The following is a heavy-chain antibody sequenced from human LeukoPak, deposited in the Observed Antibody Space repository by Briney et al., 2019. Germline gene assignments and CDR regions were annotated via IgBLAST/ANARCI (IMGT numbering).Heavy chain of an antibody. CDR3: ARHYYYDSSGYYYVCYFDL. Sequence: SETLSLTCTVSGGSISSYYWSWIRQPPGKGLEWIGYIYYSGSTNYNPSLKSRVTISVDTSKNQFSLKLSSVTAADTAVYYCARHYYYDSSGYYYVCYFDLWGRGTLVTVSS. CDR1: GGSISSYY. J-gene: IGHJ2*01. D-gene: IGHD3-22*01. V-gene: IGHV4-59*08. CDR2: IYYSGST.